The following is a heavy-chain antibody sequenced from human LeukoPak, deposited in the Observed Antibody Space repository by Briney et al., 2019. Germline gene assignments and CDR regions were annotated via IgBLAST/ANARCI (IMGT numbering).Heavy chain of an antibody. CDR1: GFTLTTAA. CDR2: MSGYGGDI. J-gene: IGHJ4*02. D-gene: IGHD3-22*01. CDR3: ARIPQYYYDSSGYYY. Sequence: RGSLRLSCSVSGFTLTTAAMSWVRQTPGGGLEWVSAMSGYGGDIYYADSVKGRFTISRDNAKNSLYLQMNSLRAEDTAVYYCARIPQYYYDSSGYYYWGQGTLVTVSS. V-gene: IGHV3-21*01.